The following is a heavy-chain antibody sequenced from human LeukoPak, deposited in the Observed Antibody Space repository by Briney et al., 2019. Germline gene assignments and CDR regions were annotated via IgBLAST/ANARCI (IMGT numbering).Heavy chain of an antibody. J-gene: IGHJ3*02. Sequence: HPGGSLRLSCAASGFTFSSYAMHWVRQAPGKGLEWVAVISYDGSNKYYADSVKGRFTISRDNSKNTLYLQMNSLRAEDTAVYYCARDLSQIYSTGAFDIWGQGTMVTVSS. CDR2: ISYDGSNK. CDR1: GFTFSSYA. CDR3: ARDLSQIYSTGAFDI. D-gene: IGHD1-1*01. V-gene: IGHV3-30*04.